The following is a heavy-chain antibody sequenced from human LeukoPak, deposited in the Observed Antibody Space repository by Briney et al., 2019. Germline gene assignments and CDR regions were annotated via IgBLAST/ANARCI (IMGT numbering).Heavy chain of an antibody. CDR1: GFTFSSYS. CDR3: ATNIAVAGTKGY. CDR2: ISSSSSYI. V-gene: IGHV3-21*01. D-gene: IGHD6-19*01. J-gene: IGHJ4*02. Sequence: GGSLRLSCAASGFTFSSYSMNWVRQAPGKGLEWVSSISSSSSYIYYADSVKGRFTISRDNAKNSLYLQMNSLRAEDTAVYYCATNIAVAGTKGYWGQGTLVTVSP.